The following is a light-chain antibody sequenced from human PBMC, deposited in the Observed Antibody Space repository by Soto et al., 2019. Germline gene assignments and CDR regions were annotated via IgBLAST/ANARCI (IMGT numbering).Light chain of an antibody. V-gene: IGLV1-40*01. Sequence: QSVLTQPPSVYGAPGQRVTNSCTGSSSNIGAGRDVHWYQQLPGTAPRLLIYGNNNRPSGVPDRFSASKSGTSASLAITGLQAEDEADFYCQSFDSSLSAYVFGTGTKVTVL. CDR3: QSFDSSLSAYV. CDR2: GNN. J-gene: IGLJ1*01. CDR1: SSNIGAGRD.